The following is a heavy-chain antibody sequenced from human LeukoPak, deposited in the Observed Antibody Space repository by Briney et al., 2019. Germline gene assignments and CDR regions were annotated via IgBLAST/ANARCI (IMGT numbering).Heavy chain of an antibody. CDR3: AKGPEVVPAARGDY. J-gene: IGHJ4*02. CDR2: IRYDGSNK. D-gene: IGHD2-2*01. V-gene: IGHV3-30*02. Sequence: PGGSLRLSCAASGFTFSSYGMHWVRQAPGKGLEWVAFIRYDGSNKYYADSVKGRFTISRDNSKNTLYLQMNSLRAEDTAVYYCAKGPEVVPAARGDYWGQGTLVTVSS. CDR1: GFTFSSYG.